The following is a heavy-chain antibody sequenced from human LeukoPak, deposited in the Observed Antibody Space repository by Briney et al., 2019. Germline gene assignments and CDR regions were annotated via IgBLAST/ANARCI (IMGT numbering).Heavy chain of an antibody. CDR3: ARDRSYNWKVFAFDI. CDR1: GGSISSGGYY. V-gene: IGHV4-31*03. D-gene: IGHD1-1*01. Sequence: SQTLSLTCTVSGGSISSGGYYWSWIRQHPGKGLEWIGYIYYSGSTYYNPSLKSRVTISVDTSKNQFSLKLSSVTAADTAVYYCARDRSYNWKVFAFDIWGQGTMVTVSS. J-gene: IGHJ3*02. CDR2: IYYSGST.